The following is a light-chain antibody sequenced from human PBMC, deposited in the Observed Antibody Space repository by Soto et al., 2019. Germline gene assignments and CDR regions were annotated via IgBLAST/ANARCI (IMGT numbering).Light chain of an antibody. V-gene: IGLV1-40*01. CDR1: SSNIGAGYD. CDR2: GNT. CDR3: QSYDKSLSGRVV. Sequence: QSVLTQPPSVSGAPGQRVTISCTGSSSNIGAGYDVHWYQQLPGTAPKFLIYGNTNRPSGVPDRFSGSKSGTSASLAITGLKAEDEADYYCQSYDKSLSGRVVFGGGTKLTVL. J-gene: IGLJ2*01.